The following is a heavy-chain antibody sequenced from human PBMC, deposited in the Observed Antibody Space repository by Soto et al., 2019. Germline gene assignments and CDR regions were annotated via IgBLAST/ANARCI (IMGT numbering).Heavy chain of an antibody. Sequence: HPGGSLRLSCAASGFTFSSYWMSWVRQAPGKGLEWVANIKQDGSEKYYVDSVKGRFTISRDNAKNSLYLQMDSLRAEDTAVYYCARVHGWNYYGMDVWGQGTTVTVSS. V-gene: IGHV3-7*05. D-gene: IGHD6-19*01. J-gene: IGHJ6*02. CDR1: GFTFSSYW. CDR3: ARVHGWNYYGMDV. CDR2: IKQDGSEK.